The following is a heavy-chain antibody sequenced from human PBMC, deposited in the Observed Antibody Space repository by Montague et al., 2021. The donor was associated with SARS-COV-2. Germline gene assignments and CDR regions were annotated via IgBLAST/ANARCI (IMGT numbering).Heavy chain of an antibody. CDR1: GGSISSYY. CDR2: IYYSGST. CDR3: ASQSGRLWGIAEDGAFDY. J-gene: IGHJ4*02. Sequence: SETLSLTCTVSGGSISSYYWSWIRQPPGKGLEWIGYIYYSGSTNYNPSLKSRVTISVDTSKNQFYLKLTSVTAADTAVYYCASQSGRLWGIAEDGAFDYWGQGTLVTVSS. V-gene: IGHV4-59*12. D-gene: IGHD6-19*01.